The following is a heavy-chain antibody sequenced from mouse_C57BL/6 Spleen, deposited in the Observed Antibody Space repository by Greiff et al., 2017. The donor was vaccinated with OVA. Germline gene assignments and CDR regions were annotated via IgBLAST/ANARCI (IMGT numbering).Heavy chain of an antibody. CDR2: IYPGDGDT. J-gene: IGHJ2*01. V-gene: IGHV1-80*01. D-gene: IGHD1-1*02. CDR3: AREGDYGPFDY. Sequence: QVQLQQSGAELVKPGASVKISCKASGYAFSSYWMNWVKQRPGKGLEWIGQIYPGDGDTTYNGKFKGKATLTADKSSSTAYMQLSSLTSEDSAVYFCAREGDYGPFDYWGQGTTLTVSS. CDR1: GYAFSSYW.